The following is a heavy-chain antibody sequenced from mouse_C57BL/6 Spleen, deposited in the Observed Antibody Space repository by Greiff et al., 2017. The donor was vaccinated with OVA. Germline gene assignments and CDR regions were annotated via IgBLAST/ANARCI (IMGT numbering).Heavy chain of an antibody. V-gene: IGHV1-18*01. CDR3: ALYGYDGSWFAY. Sequence: EVQLQQSGPELVKPGASVKIPCKASGYTFTDYNMDWVKQSHGKSLEWIGDINPNNGGTIYNQKFKGKATLTVDKSSSTAYMELRSLTSEDTAVYYCALYGYDGSWFAYWGQGTLVTVSA. D-gene: IGHD2-2*01. CDR1: GYTFTDYN. J-gene: IGHJ3*01. CDR2: INPNNGGT.